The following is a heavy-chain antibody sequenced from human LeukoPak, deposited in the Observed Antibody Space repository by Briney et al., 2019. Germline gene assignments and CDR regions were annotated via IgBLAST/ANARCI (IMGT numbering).Heavy chain of an antibody. D-gene: IGHD3-16*02. V-gene: IGHV1-69*04. CDR3: ARVAYDYVWGSYRLDWFDP. J-gene: IGHJ5*02. Sequence: ASVKVSCKASGGTFSSYAISWVRQAPGQGLEWMGRIIPILGIANYAQKFQGRVTITADKSTSTAYMGLSSLRSEDTAVCYCARVAYDYVWGSYRLDWFDPWGQGTLVTVSS. CDR1: GGTFSSYA. CDR2: IIPILGIA.